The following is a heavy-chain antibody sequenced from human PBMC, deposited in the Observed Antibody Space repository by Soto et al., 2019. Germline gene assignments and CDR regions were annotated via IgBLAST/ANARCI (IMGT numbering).Heavy chain of an antibody. Sequence: PGGSLRLSCAASGFTFSTYSMNWVRQAPGKGLEWVSYISSSSNTIFYTDSVKGRFTISRDNAENSLYLQMDSLRAEDTAVYYCAREGGLVGYTSSFDYWGRGTLVTVSS. D-gene: IGHD1-26*01. J-gene: IGHJ4*02. CDR3: AREGGLVGYTSSFDY. V-gene: IGHV3-48*04. CDR2: ISSSSNTI. CDR1: GFTFSTYS.